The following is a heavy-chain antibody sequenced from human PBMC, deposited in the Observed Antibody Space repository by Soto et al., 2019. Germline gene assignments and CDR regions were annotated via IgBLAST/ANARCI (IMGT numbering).Heavy chain of an antibody. CDR3: ARGTSCCGYDY. CDR2: INHGGST. J-gene: IGHJ4*02. CDR1: GGSFSGYY. V-gene: IGHV4-34*01. D-gene: IGHD2-2*01. Sequence: QVRLPQWGAGLLKPSETLSLTCAVYGGSFSGYYWSWIRQPPGKGLEWIGEINHGGSTKYNPSLKSRVTISVDTSKNQFSLKLTSVTAADTAVYYCARGTSCCGYDYWGQGALVTVSS.